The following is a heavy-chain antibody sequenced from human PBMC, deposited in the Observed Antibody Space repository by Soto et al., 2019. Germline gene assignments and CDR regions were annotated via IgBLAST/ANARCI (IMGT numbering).Heavy chain of an antibody. CDR1: GGSISSGDYY. V-gene: IGHV4-30-4*01. CDR3: ARAGVATIYPGNNWFDP. J-gene: IGHJ5*02. CDR2: IYYSGST. Sequence: SETLSLTCTVSGGSISSGDYYWSWIRQPPGKGLEWIGYIYYSGSTYYNPSLKSRVTISVDTSKNQFSLNLSSVTAADTAMYYCARAGVATIYPGNNWFDPWGQGTLVTSPQ. D-gene: IGHD5-12*01.